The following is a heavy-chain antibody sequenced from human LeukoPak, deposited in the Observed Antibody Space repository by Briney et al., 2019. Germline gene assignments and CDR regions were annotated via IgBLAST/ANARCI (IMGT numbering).Heavy chain of an antibody. D-gene: IGHD2-2*01. CDR3: ARDTVGYCSSTSCPYGMDV. J-gene: IGHJ6*04. CDR1: GYTFTSYY. Sequence: ASVKVSGKASGYTFTSYYMHWVRQAPGQGLEWMGIINPSGGSTSYAQKFQGRVTMTRDTSTSTVYMELSSLRSEDTAVYYCARDTVGYCSSTSCPYGMDVWGKGTTVTVSS. CDR2: INPSGGST. V-gene: IGHV1-46*01.